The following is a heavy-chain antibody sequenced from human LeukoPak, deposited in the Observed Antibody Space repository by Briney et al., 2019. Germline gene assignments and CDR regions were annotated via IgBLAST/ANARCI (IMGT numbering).Heavy chain of an antibody. CDR2: IYPGDSDT. CDR1: GYTFTSYW. J-gene: IGHJ4*02. D-gene: IGHD1-26*01. CDR3: ARKGGGSYGDYVGY. Sequence: GESLKISCQGSGYTFTSYWIGWVRQMPVKGLEWMGSIYPGDSDTKHSPSFQGQVTISVDKSTNTAYLQWSSLKASDTAMYYCARKGGGSYGDYVGYWGQGTLVTVSS. V-gene: IGHV5-51*01.